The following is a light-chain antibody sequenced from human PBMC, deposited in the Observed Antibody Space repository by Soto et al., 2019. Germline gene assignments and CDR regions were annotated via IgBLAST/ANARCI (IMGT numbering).Light chain of an antibody. Sequence: EIVLTQSPGTLSLSLGERATLSCRASQSVTSIYLGWYQQKPGQAPRLLIYGASSRATGIPDRFSGSGSGTDFTLPISRLEPEDFAGYYCQQYGNSPITFGQGTRLEIK. CDR3: QQYGNSPIT. J-gene: IGKJ5*01. CDR1: QSVTSIY. V-gene: IGKV3-20*01. CDR2: GAS.